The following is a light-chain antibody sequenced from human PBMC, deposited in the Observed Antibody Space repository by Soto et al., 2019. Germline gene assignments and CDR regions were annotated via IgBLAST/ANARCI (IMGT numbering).Light chain of an antibody. CDR3: LLYYCLTHVWV. V-gene: IGLV7-43*01. CDR2: STS. J-gene: IGLJ3*02. Sequence: QAVVTQDPSLTVSPGGTVTLTCASGTGAVTSGYYPNWIQQKPGQAPRALIYSTSNKHAWTPARYSGYLPGSKAALTLSGVQPEEEAEYYGLLYYCLTHVWVFGGGTKLTVL. CDR1: TGAVTSGYY.